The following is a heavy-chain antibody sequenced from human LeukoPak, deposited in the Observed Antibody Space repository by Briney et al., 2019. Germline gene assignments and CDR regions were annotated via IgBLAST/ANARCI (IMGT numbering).Heavy chain of an antibody. CDR3: ARDGTSVVVVAATPGNYWFDP. J-gene: IGHJ5*02. V-gene: IGHV1-18*01. CDR1: GYTFTSYG. CDR2: ISAYNGNT. Sequence: ASVKVSCKASGYTFTSYGISWVRQAPGQGLEWMGWISAYNGNTNYAQKLQGRVTMTTDTSTSTAYMELRGLRSDDTAVYYCARDGTSVVVVAATPGNYWFDPWGQGTLVTVSS. D-gene: IGHD2-15*01.